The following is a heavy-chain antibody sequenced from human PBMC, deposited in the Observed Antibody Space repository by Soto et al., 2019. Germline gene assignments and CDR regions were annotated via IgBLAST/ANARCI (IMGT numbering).Heavy chain of an antibody. CDR2: VFYSGIT. J-gene: IGHJ5*02. D-gene: IGHD3-22*01. Sequence: QLQLQESGPGLVMPSGTLSLTCTVSGASIGGSTSYWGWVRQPPGKGLEWIGNVFYSGITNYSPSLKSRVTMSVDTSRNQFSLNLSSVTAADTAVYYCVRYVYSYYFSGLDPWSQGTLVTVSS. CDR3: VRYVYSYYFSGLDP. V-gene: IGHV4-39*01. CDR1: GASIGGSTSY.